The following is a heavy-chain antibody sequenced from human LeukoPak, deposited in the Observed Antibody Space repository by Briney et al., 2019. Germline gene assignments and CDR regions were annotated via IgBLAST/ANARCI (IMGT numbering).Heavy chain of an antibody. D-gene: IGHD3-22*01. CDR3: ARDLLFVDSSGYDY. CDR1: GFTFSIYW. V-gene: IGHV3-7*01. CDR2: IKEDGSEK. Sequence: SGGSLRLSCAASGFTFSIYWMSWVRQAPGKGLEWVANIKEDGSEKYYVDSVKGRFTISRDNAKNSLYLQMDSLRAEDTAVYYCARDLLFVDSSGYDYWGQGSLVTVSS. J-gene: IGHJ4*02.